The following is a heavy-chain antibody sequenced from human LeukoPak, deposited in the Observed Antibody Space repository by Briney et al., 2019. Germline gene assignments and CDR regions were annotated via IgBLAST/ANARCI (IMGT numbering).Heavy chain of an antibody. CDR1: RFTLSEYY. Sequence: GGSLRLSCEASRFTLSEYYMSWVRQAPGRGLGWGSYISSSGSTIYYTDSVKGRFTLSTDNAKNSPYLQMNSLRAQDTAVYYCARFSDLLGQGTLVTVSS. V-gene: IGHV3-11*04. J-gene: IGHJ5*02. CDR2: ISSSGSTI. CDR3: ARFSDL.